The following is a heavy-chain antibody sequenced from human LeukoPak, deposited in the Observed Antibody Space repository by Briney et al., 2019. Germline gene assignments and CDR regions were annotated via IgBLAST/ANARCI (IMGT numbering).Heavy chain of an antibody. Sequence: SETLSLTCAVHGGSFSGYYWSWIRQPPGKGLEWIGEINHSGSTNYNPSLKSRVTISVDTSKNQFSLKLSSVTAADTAVYYCARGRRNYYDFWSGYYYYYMDVWGKGTTVTVSS. CDR3: ARGRRNYYDFWSGYYYYYMDV. CDR1: GGSFSGYY. D-gene: IGHD3-3*01. J-gene: IGHJ6*03. CDR2: INHSGST. V-gene: IGHV4-34*01.